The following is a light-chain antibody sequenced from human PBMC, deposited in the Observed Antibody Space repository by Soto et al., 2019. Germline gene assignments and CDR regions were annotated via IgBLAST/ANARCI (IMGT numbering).Light chain of an antibody. CDR2: DAS. J-gene: IGKJ4*01. CDR3: QQLNTKPLT. CDR1: QGIGTA. V-gene: IGKV1-13*02. Sequence: IQLTQSPSTLSASVGDRVTITCRASQGIGTALAWYQQRPGNSPDLLVYDASTLQSGVPSRFSGSGSETEFSLTISSLQQEDYGHYYYQQLNTKPLTFGGGTRVEIK.